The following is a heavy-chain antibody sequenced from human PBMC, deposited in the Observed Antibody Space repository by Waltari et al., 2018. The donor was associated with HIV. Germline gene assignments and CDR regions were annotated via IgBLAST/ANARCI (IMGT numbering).Heavy chain of an antibody. J-gene: IGHJ2*01. CDR2: IYTSGST. Sequence: QVQLPESGPGLVKPSQTLSLTCTVPGASISSGRYYRRLHRQPAGKRLEWMGRIYTSGSTNYNPSLKSRVTISVDTSKNQFSLKLSSVTAADTAVYYCAREEYGGKTGLYWYFDLWGRGTLVTVSS. CDR1: GASISSGRYY. D-gene: IGHD2-15*01. CDR3: AREEYGGKTGLYWYFDL. V-gene: IGHV4-61*02.